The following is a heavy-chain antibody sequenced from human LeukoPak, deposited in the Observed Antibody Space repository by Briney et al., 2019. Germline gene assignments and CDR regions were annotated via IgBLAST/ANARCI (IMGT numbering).Heavy chain of an antibody. V-gene: IGHV1-69*13. Sequence: ASVKVSCKASGGTFSSYAISWVRQAPGQGLEWMGGIIPIFGTANYAQKFQGRVTITADEATSTAYMELSSLRSEDTAVYYCAREGRSGSYLVYWGQGTLVTVSS. CDR2: IIPIFGTA. CDR1: GGTFSSYA. J-gene: IGHJ4*02. CDR3: AREGRSGSYLVY. D-gene: IGHD1-26*01.